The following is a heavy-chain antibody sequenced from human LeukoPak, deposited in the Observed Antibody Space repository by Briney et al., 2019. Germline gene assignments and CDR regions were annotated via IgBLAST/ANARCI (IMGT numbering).Heavy chain of an antibody. CDR3: ARSSSLTGDTAIAF. CDR2: INWNGGST. CDR1: GFTFDDYG. V-gene: IGHV3-20*04. D-gene: IGHD5-18*01. J-gene: IGHJ4*02. Sequence: GGSLRLSCAASGFTFDDYGMSWVRQTPGKGVEWVSGINWNGGSTGYADSVKGRFTISRDNAKNSLYLQMNSLRAEDTALYYCARSSSLTGDTAIAFWGQGTLVTVSS.